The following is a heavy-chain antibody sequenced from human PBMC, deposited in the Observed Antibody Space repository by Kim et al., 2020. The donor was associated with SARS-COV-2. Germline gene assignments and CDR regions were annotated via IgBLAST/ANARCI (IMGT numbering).Heavy chain of an antibody. CDR3: ARLYSTPARDYYYYGMDV. Sequence: SETLSLTCTVSGGSISSGGYYWSWIRQHPGKGLEWIGYIYYSGSTYYNPSLKSRVTISVDTSKNQFSLKLSSVTAADTAVYYCARLYSTPARDYYYYGMDVWGQGTTVTVSS. J-gene: IGHJ6*02. CDR1: GGSISSGGYY. D-gene: IGHD2-15*01. V-gene: IGHV4-31*03. CDR2: IYYSGST.